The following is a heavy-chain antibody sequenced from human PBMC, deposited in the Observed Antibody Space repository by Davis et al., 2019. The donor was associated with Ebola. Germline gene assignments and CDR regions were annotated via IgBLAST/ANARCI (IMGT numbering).Heavy chain of an antibody. J-gene: IGHJ4*02. CDR3: ARDRHESRAYGF. Sequence: SETLSLTCNVSGASINSGFFSWSWVRQPAGKGLEWIGHIYTNGITKYNPSLESRVTISLDPSQNQFSLRLNSVTAADTAIYFCARDRHESRAYGFWGQGTLVTVSS. D-gene: IGHD3-16*01. CDR2: IYTNGIT. CDR1: GASINSGFFS. V-gene: IGHV4-61*09.